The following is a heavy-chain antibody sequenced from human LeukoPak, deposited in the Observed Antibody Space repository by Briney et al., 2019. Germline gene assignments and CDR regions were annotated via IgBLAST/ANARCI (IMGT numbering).Heavy chain of an antibody. CDR3: ARVARCTSCFDVDY. V-gene: IGHV4-59*08. D-gene: IGHD2-2*01. J-gene: IGHJ4*02. Sequence: SETLSLTCTVSGGSINSDYWSWIRQPPGKGLQWIGYIYYSGITNYNPSLKSRVTISVDTSKNQFSLTLSSVTAADTAVYYCARVARCTSCFDVDYWGQGTLVTVSS. CDR1: GGSINSDY. CDR2: IYYSGIT.